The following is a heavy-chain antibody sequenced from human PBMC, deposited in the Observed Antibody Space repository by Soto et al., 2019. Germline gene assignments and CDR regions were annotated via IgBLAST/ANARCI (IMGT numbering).Heavy chain of an antibody. V-gene: IGHV4-61*01. CDR3: ARDFAYFDS. CDR2: VYHTGRT. Sequence: SXTVSLTCTVSGGSFKSGSYSWSWIRQPPGKGLEWIGYVYHTGRTSYNPSLKGRVSISMDTSKNQFSLNLDSVTAADTAVYFCARDFAYFDSWGQGTLVTASS. J-gene: IGHJ4*02. CDR1: GGSFKSGSYS. D-gene: IGHD3-3*01.